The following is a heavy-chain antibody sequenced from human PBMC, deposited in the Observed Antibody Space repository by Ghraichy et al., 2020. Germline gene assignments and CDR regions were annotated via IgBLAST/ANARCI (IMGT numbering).Heavy chain of an antibody. Sequence: SHTLSLTCSVSGGSISSYYWNWVRQPPGKGLEWIGFVHASGDAKYNPSLTSRVTMSVDTSKSHFSLRLSSVTAADTAVYYCARWDTSGNYYGNWGQGALVTVSS. CDR3: ARWDTSGNYYGN. CDR2: VHASGDA. CDR1: GGSISSYY. V-gene: IGHV4-59*07. J-gene: IGHJ4*02. D-gene: IGHD3-22*01.